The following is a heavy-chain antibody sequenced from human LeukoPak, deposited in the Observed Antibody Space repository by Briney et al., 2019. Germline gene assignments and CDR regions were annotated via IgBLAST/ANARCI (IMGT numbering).Heavy chain of an antibody. CDR1: GGSISSYY. V-gene: IGHV4-59*01. J-gene: IGHJ6*03. CDR2: IYYSGST. D-gene: IGHD3-22*01. CDR3: ARATYYYDSSGYYYPTYYYYYYMDV. Sequence: SETLSLTCTVSGGSISSYYWSWIRQPPGKGLEWIGYIYYSGSTNYNPSLKSRVTISVDTSKNQFSLKLSSVTAADTAVYYCARATYYYDSSGYYYPTYYYYYYMDVWGKGTAVTVSS.